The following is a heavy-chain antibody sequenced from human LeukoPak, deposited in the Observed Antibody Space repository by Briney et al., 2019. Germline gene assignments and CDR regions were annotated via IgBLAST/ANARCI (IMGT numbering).Heavy chain of an antibody. CDR2: IKGDGSST. Sequence: GGSLRLSCAASGFTFSTYWMHWVRQAPGKGLVWVARIKGDGSSTIYADSVKGRFTISRDNSKNTLYLQTSSLRAEDTAVYYCASPYSSGWPAPLGEWGQGTLVTVSS. CDR3: ASPYSSGWPAPLGE. CDR1: GFTFSTYW. D-gene: IGHD6-19*01. J-gene: IGHJ4*02. V-gene: IGHV3-74*01.